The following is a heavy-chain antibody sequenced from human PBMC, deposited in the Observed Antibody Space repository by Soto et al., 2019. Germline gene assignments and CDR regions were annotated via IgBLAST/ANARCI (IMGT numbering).Heavy chain of an antibody. V-gene: IGHV1-2*04. J-gene: IGHJ4*02. CDR2: INPNSGAT. CDR3: ARAVVTTTPNFDY. CDR1: GYTFTGYY. D-gene: IGHD5-12*01. Sequence: QVQLVQSGAEVKKPGASVKVSCKPSGYTFTGYYIHWVRQAPGQGLEWMGWINPNSGATNYAQKLQGWVTMTRDTXISTAYMELSSLGSDDTALYYCARAVVTTTPNFDYWGQGTLVTVSS.